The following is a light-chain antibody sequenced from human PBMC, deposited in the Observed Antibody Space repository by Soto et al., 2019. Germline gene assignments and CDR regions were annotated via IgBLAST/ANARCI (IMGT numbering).Light chain of an antibody. CDR1: QSLLHSNGHSY. CDR2: LGS. Sequence: DIVMTQSPLSLPVTPGEPASISCRSSQSLLHSNGHSYLDWYLQKPGQSPQLLSYLGSNRASGVPDRFSGSGSGTDFTLKISRVEAEDVGVYYCMQTLQTPLPFGGGTKVELK. J-gene: IGKJ4*01. CDR3: MQTLQTPLP. V-gene: IGKV2-28*01.